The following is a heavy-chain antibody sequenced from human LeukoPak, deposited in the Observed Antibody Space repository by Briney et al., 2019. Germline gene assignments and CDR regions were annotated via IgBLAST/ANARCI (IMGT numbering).Heavy chain of an antibody. Sequence: GGSLRLSCAASGFTFSSYAMHWVRQAPGKGLEWVAVISYDGSNKYYADSVKGRFTISRDNSKNTLYLQMNSPRAEDTAVYYCARGLEWWLPRLDYWGQGTLVTVSS. V-gene: IGHV3-30-3*01. J-gene: IGHJ4*02. CDR2: ISYDGSNK. CDR3: ARGLEWWLPRLDY. D-gene: IGHD2-15*01. CDR1: GFTFSSYA.